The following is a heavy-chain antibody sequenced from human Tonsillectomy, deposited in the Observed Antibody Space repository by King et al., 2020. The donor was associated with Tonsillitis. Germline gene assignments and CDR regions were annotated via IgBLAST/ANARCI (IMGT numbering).Heavy chain of an antibody. CDR1: GFIFGDYA. CDR3: AKDALYDILTGYVDY. Sequence: VQLVESGGGLVQPGRSLRLSCAVSGFIFGDYAMHWVRQVPGKGLEWVSSISWNSGNIGYADSVKGRFTISRDHANNSLYLQMNSLRPEDTALYYCAKDALYDILTGYVDYWGQGTLVTVSS. D-gene: IGHD3-9*01. J-gene: IGHJ4*02. V-gene: IGHV3-9*01. CDR2: ISWNSGNI.